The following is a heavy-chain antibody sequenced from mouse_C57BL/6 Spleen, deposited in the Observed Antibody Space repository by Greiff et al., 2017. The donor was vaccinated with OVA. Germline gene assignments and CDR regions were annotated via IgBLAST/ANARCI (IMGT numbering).Heavy chain of an antibody. CDR2: IDPSDSYT. Sequence: VKLQQPGAELVMPGASVKLSCKASGYTFTSYWMHWVKQRPGQGLEWIGEIDPSDSYTNYNQKFKGKSTLTVDKSSSTAYMQLSSLTSEDSAVYYCARKDYYSSSPSRAMDYWGQGTSVTVSS. V-gene: IGHV1-69*01. D-gene: IGHD1-1*01. J-gene: IGHJ4*01. CDR1: GYTFTSYW. CDR3: ARKDYYSSSPSRAMDY.